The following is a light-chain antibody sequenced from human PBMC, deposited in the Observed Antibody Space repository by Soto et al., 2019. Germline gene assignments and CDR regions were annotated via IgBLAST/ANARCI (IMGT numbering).Light chain of an antibody. V-gene: IGLV1-40*01. CDR3: QSYDSSLSGRV. CDR2: GNT. CDR1: SSNIGAGFD. Sequence: QSVLTQPPSVSGAPGQRVTISCTGSSSNIGAGFDVHWYQQLPGTAPKLLIFGNTNRPSGVPDRFSASKSGTSASLAITGLQPEDDADYYCQSYDSSLSGRVFGGGTKVTVL. J-gene: IGLJ3*02.